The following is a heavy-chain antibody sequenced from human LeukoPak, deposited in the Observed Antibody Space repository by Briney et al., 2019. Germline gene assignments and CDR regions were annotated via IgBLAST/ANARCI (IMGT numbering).Heavy chain of an antibody. CDR1: GGSISSSSYY. J-gene: IGHJ4*02. V-gene: IGHV4-39*01. CDR2: TYYSGSI. D-gene: IGHD3-10*01. Sequence: SETLSLTCTVSGGSISSSSYYWGWLRQPPGKGLEWIGSTYYSGSIYYDPSLKRRVTISVDTSKNQFSLKLSSVTAADTAVYYCARGLVRGPVVYWGQGTLVTVSS. CDR3: ARGLVRGPVVY.